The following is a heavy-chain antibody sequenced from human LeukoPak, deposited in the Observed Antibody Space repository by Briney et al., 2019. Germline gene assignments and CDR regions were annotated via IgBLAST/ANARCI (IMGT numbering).Heavy chain of an antibody. CDR3: ARENNSGWYRKAAFDY. D-gene: IGHD6-19*01. Sequence: GASVKVSCKASGYTFTGYYMHWVRQAPGQGLEWMGWTNPNGGGTSYAQKFQGRVTLTRDTSISTAYMEVNRLESDDTAVYYCARENNSGWYRKAAFDYWGQGTLVTVTS. CDR1: GYTFTGYY. J-gene: IGHJ4*02. CDR2: TNPNGGGT. V-gene: IGHV1-2*02.